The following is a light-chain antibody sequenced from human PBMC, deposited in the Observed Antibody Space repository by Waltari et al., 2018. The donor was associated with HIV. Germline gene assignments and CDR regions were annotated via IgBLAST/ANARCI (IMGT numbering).Light chain of an antibody. V-gene: IGKV1-5*03. CDR3: QQYNSYSRT. J-gene: IGKJ1*01. CDR2: KAS. Sequence: IQMTQSPSTLSASVGDRVTITCRASQSISSWLAWYQQKPGKAPKLLIYKASSLESGFPSRFSGSGSGTEFTLTISSLQPDDFATYYCQQYNSYSRTFGQGTKVEIK. CDR1: QSISSW.